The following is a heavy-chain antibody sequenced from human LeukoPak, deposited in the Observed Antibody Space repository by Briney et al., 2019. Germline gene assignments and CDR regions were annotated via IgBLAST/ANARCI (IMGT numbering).Heavy chain of an antibody. CDR1: GFTFSSYW. V-gene: IGHV3-7*01. CDR2: IKEDGSEK. J-gene: IGHJ4*02. CDR3: ASGIVVVPAAIGPFGY. Sequence: GGSLRLSCAASGFTFSSYWMSWVRQAPGKGLEWVAHIKEDGSEKYYVDSVKGRFTISRDNAKNSLYLQMNGLRAEDTSVYYCASGIVVVPAAIGPFGYWGQGTLVTVSS. D-gene: IGHD2-2*02.